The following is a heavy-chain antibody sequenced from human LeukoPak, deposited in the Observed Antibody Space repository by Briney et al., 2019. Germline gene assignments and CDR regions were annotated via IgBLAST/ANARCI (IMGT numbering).Heavy chain of an antibody. J-gene: IGHJ4*02. CDR3: ARTLPSGTSDY. CDR2: IYYSGTT. CDR1: GGSISSYY. Sequence: SETLSLTCAVSGGSISSYYWSWIRQPPGKGLEWIAYIYYSGTTNYNPSLKSRVTISVDTVRNQFSLKLSSVTAADTAVYYCARTLPSGTSDYWGQGTLVTVSS. V-gene: IGHV4-59*01. D-gene: IGHD3-10*01.